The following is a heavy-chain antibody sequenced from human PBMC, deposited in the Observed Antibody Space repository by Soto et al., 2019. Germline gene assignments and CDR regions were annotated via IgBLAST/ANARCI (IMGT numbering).Heavy chain of an antibody. V-gene: IGHV2-5*01. Sequence: QITLKESGPPLVKPTQTLTLTCTFSGFSLSTSGVGVGWIRQPPGKALEWLALIYWNDDKRYSPSLKSRLTITKDTSKNQVVLTMTNMDPVDTATYYCAHRAEGDSSSWYLVYWGQGTLVTVSS. D-gene: IGHD6-13*01. CDR3: AHRAEGDSSSWYLVY. J-gene: IGHJ4*02. CDR2: IYWNDDK. CDR1: GFSLSTSGVG.